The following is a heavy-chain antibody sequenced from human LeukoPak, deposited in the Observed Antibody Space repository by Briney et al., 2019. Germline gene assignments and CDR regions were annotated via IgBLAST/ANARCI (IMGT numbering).Heavy chain of an antibody. Sequence: GGSLRLSRAASGFTFCSNYMSWVRQAPGKGLEWVSVIYSGGSTYYADSVKGRFTISRDNSKNTLYLQMNSLRAEDTAVYYCARDSHGGKSWGPFDYWGQGTLVTVSS. J-gene: IGHJ4*01. V-gene: IGHV3-53*01. CDR3: ARDSHGGKSWGPFDY. CDR1: GFTFCSNY. D-gene: IGHD4-23*01. CDR2: IYSGGST.